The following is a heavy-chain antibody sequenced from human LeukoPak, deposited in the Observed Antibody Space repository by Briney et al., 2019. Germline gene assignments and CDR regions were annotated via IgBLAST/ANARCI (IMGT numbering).Heavy chain of an antibody. D-gene: IGHD6-19*01. V-gene: IGHV1-8*01. CDR3: AGDGSGWLVLDY. J-gene: IGHJ4*02. Sequence: ASVKVSCKASGYTFTSYDINWVRQATGQGLEWMGWMNPNSGNTGYAQKFQGRVTVTRNTTISTAYMELSSLRSEDTAVYYCAGDGSGWLVLDYWGQGTLVTVSS. CDR1: GYTFTSYD. CDR2: MNPNSGNT.